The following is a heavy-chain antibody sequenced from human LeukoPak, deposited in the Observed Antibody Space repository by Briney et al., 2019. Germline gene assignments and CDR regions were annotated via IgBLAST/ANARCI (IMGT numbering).Heavy chain of an antibody. CDR3: AKAEKRTSLTTVTRGYMDV. CDR1: GFTFSSYA. CDR2: FSGGGGRT. D-gene: IGHD4-17*01. Sequence: GGSLRLSCAAFGFTFSSYAMTWVRQAPGKGLEWVSAFSGGGGRTYYADSVKGRFTISRDNSKNTLYLQMNSLRAEDTAVYYCAKAEKRTSLTTVTRGYMDVWGKGTTVTVSS. V-gene: IGHV3-23*01. J-gene: IGHJ6*03.